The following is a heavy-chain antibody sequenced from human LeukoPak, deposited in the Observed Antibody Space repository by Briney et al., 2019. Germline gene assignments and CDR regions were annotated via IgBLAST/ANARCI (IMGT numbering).Heavy chain of an antibody. J-gene: IGHJ3*01. CDR2: IGGSGTYT. V-gene: IGHV3-23*01. D-gene: IGHD4-17*01. CDR1: EFTFATYA. CDR3: GRDPNGDYVGAFEF. Sequence: PGGSLRVSCVASEFTFATYAMTWVRLTPGKGLEWVSSIGGSGTYTNYAESVRGRFIISRDNSKNTLYLQMNSLRAEDTAVYYCGRDPNGDYVGAFEFWGQGTSVRVSS.